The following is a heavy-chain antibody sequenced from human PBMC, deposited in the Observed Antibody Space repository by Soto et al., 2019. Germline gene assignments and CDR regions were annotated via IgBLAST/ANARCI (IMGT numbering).Heavy chain of an antibody. D-gene: IGHD1-7*01. J-gene: IGHJ6*02. CDR3: ATRGETGTTGVATKYYYYYGMDV. CDR2: IIPIFGTA. V-gene: IGHV1-69*12. CDR1: GGTFSSYA. Sequence: QVQLVQSGAEVKKPGSSVKVSCKASGGTFSSYAISWVRQAPGQGLEWMGGIIPIFGTANYAQKFQGRVTITADESTSTAYMELSSLRSEDTAVYYCATRGETGTTGVATKYYYYYGMDVWGQGTTVTVSS.